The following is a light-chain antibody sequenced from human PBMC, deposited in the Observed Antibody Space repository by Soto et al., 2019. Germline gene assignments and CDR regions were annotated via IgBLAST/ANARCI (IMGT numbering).Light chain of an antibody. CDR3: QKYNNWPLFT. CDR1: QSVSNN. CDR2: GAS. Sequence: EIVMTQSLATLSVSPGERATLSCRASQSVSNNLAWYQQKPGQAPRLLIYGASTRATGIPARFSGSGSGTEFTLTISSLHSEDLAVYYCQKYNNWPLFTFGPGTHVDIK. J-gene: IGKJ3*01. V-gene: IGKV3-15*01.